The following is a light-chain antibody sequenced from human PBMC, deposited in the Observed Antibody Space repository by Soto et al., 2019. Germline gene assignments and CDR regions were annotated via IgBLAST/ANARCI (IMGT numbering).Light chain of an antibody. CDR1: SSNIGAGYD. V-gene: IGLV1-40*01. CDR2: GNS. Sequence: QSVLTQPPSVSGAPGQWVTISCTGSSSNIGAGYDVHWYQQPPGTAPKLLIYGNSNRPSGVPDRFSGSKSGTSAPLAITGLQADDEADYYCQSYDSSLSASVFGGGTKLTVL. CDR3: QSYDSSLSASV. J-gene: IGLJ3*02.